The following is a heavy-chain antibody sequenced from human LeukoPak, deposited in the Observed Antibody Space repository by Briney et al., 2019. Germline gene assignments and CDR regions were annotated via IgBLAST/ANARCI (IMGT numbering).Heavy chain of an antibody. CDR2: ISYDGSNK. CDR3: ARGVTYYYDRGQGGI. J-gene: IGHJ3*02. V-gene: IGHV3-30*04. D-gene: IGHD3-22*01. Sequence: GGSLRLSCAASGFTFSSYAMHWVRQAPGKGLEWVAVISYDGSNKYYADSVKGRFTISRDNSKNTLYLQMNSLRAEDTAVYYCARGVTYYYDRGQGGIWGQGTMVTVSS. CDR1: GFTFSSYA.